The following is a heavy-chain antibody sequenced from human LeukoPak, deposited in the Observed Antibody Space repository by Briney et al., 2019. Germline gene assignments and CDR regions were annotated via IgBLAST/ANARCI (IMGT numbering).Heavy chain of an antibody. CDR1: GFTFSSYA. D-gene: IGHD3-22*01. V-gene: IGHV3-23*01. CDR3: AKDRITMIVVVGEFDY. J-gene: IGHJ4*02. CDR2: ISGSGGST. Sequence: GGSLRLSCAASGFTFSSYAMSWVRQAPGKGLEWVSAISGSGGSTYYADSVKGRFTISRDNSKNTLYLQMNSLRAEDTAVYYCAKDRITMIVVVGEFDYWGQGTLVTVSS.